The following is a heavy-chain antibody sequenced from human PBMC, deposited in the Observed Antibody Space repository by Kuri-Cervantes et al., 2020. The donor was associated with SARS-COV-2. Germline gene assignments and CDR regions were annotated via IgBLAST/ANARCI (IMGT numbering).Heavy chain of an antibody. V-gene: IGHV1-18*01. J-gene: IGHJ3*02. CDR1: GGTFSSYA. Sequence: ASVKVSCKASGGTFSSYAISWVRQAPGQGLEWMGWISAYNGNTNYAQKLQGRVTMTTDTSTSTAYMELRSLRSDDTAVYYCARDHLKFPRRHYYDSSGYYHDAFDIWGQGTMVTVSS. D-gene: IGHD3-22*01. CDR2: ISAYNGNT. CDR3: ARDHLKFPRRHYYDSSGYYHDAFDI.